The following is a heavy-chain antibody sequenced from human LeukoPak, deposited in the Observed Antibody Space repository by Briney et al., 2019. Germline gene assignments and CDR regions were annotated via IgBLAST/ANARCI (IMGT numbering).Heavy chain of an antibody. CDR1: GVSISSGGYY. CDR3: ARNSGYFYYGMDV. CDR2: IYHSGST. Sequence: PSETLSLTCTVSGVSISSGGYYWSWIRQPPGKGLEWIGYIYHSGSTYYNPSLKSRVTISVDRSKNQFSLKLSSVTAADTAVYYCARNSGYFYYGMDVWGQGTTVTVSS. D-gene: IGHD1-26*01. V-gene: IGHV4-30-2*02. J-gene: IGHJ6*02.